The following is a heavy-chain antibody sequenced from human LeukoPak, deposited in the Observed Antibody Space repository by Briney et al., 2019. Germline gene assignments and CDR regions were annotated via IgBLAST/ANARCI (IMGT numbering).Heavy chain of an antibody. Sequence: GGSLRLSCAASGFTFSGSAMHWVRQASGKGLEWVGCIRSKANNYARSYAASVKGRFTISRDDSKNTAYLQMNSLKTEDTAVYYCTSLDYGDYNYFDYWGQGTLVTVSS. D-gene: IGHD4-17*01. V-gene: IGHV3-73*01. CDR2: IRSKANNYAR. J-gene: IGHJ4*02. CDR3: TSLDYGDYNYFDY. CDR1: GFTFSGSA.